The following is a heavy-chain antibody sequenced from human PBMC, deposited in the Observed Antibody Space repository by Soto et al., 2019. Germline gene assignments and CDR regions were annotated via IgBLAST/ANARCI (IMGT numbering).Heavy chain of an antibody. CDR1: GFTFSSYA. D-gene: IGHD2-2*01. CDR3: AKDPVVPAAIDRGGDY. J-gene: IGHJ4*02. V-gene: IGHV3-23*01. Sequence: EVQLLESGGGLVQPGGSLRLSCAASGFTFSSYAMSWVRQAPGKGLEWVSAISGSGGSTYYADSVKGRFTISRDNSKNTLYLQMNSLRAEDTAVYYCAKDPVVPAAIDRGGDYWGQGTLVTVSS. CDR2: ISGSGGST.